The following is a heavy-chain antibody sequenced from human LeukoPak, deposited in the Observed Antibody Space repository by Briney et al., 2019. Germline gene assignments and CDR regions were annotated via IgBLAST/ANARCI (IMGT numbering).Heavy chain of an antibody. D-gene: IGHD6-13*01. J-gene: IGHJ4*02. Sequence: PGGSLRLSCAASGFTVSSNYMSWVRQATGKGLEWVAFIRYDGSNKYYADSVKGRFTISRDNAKNSLYLQMNSLRAEDTALYYCAKDRRAAAGTALDYWGQGTLVTVSS. V-gene: IGHV3-30*02. CDR3: AKDRRAAAGTALDY. CDR2: IRYDGSNK. CDR1: GFTVSSNY.